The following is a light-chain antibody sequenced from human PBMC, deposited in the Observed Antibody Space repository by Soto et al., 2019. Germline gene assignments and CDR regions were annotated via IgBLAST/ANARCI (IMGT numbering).Light chain of an antibody. CDR3: QTGGTGIVI. J-gene: IGLJ7*01. V-gene: IGLV4-69*01. CDR2: LNSDGSH. Sequence: QLVLTQSPSASASLGASVKLTCTLSSGHSNYAIAWHQQQAEKGPRYLMKLNSDGSHHRGDGIPDRFSGSSSGAERYLTISNIQSEDEADYYCQTGGTGIVIFGGGTQLTVL. CDR1: SGHSNYA.